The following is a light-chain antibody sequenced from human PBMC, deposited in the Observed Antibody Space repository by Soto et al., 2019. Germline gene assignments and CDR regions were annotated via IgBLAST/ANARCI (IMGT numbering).Light chain of an antibody. Sequence: EIVMTQSPATLSVSPGERATLSCRASQSVSSNLAWYRQKPGQAPRLLIYGASTRATGIPARFSGSGSGTEFTLTISSLQSEDFAVYYCQQYNNCPPLGGGTKVEIK. V-gene: IGKV3-15*01. J-gene: IGKJ4*01. CDR2: GAS. CDR3: QQYNNCPP. CDR1: QSVSSN.